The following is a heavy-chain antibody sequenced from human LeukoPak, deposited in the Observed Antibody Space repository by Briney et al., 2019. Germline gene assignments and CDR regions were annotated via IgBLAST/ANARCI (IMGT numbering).Heavy chain of an antibody. CDR1: GFTFSSYA. CDR2: ISYDGSNK. J-gene: IGHJ6*02. D-gene: IGHD1-1*01. CDR3: ARDEANSDGPYGMDV. V-gene: IGHV3-30-3*01. Sequence: GGSLRLSCAASGFTFSSYAMHWVRQAPGKGLEWVAVISYDGSNKYYADSVKGRFTTSRDNSKNTLYLQMNSLRAEDTAVYYCARDEANSDGPYGMDVWGQGTTVTVSS.